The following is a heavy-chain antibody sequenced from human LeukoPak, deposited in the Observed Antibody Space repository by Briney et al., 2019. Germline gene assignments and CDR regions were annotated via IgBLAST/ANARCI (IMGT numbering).Heavy chain of an antibody. CDR3: ARLGSSSWSGFDY. V-gene: IGHV1-18*01. D-gene: IGHD6-13*01. Sequence: ASVKVSCKASGYTFTSYGITWVRQAPGQGLEWMGWISVCNGNTNYAQKFQGRVTMTRDTSTSTVYMELSSLRSEDTAVYYCARLGSSSWSGFDYWGQGTLVTVSS. CDR1: GYTFTSYG. J-gene: IGHJ4*02. CDR2: ISVCNGNT.